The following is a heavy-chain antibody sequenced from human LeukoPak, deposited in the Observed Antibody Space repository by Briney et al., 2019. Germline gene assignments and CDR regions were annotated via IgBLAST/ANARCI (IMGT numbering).Heavy chain of an antibody. V-gene: IGHV4-30-2*01. Sequence: PSQTLSLTCAVSGGSISSGDYSWSWIRQPPGRGLEWIGYIYHSGSTNYNPSLKSRVTISVDTSKNQFSLKLSSVTAADTAVYYCAAPGWRDLFDYWGQGTLVTVSS. CDR1: GGSISSGDYS. CDR3: AAPGWRDLFDY. D-gene: IGHD6-19*01. CDR2: IYHSGST. J-gene: IGHJ4*02.